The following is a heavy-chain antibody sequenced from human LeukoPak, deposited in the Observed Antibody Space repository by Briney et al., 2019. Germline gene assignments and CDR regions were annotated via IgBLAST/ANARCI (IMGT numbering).Heavy chain of an antibody. Sequence: ASVKVSCKASGYTFTSCGISWVRQAPGQGLEWMGWISAYNGNTNYAQKLQGRVTMTTDTSTSTAYMELRSLRSDDTAVYYCARDSEGYSYGNGFDYWGQGTLVTVSS. D-gene: IGHD5-18*01. CDR2: ISAYNGNT. CDR3: ARDSEGYSYGNGFDY. J-gene: IGHJ4*02. V-gene: IGHV1-18*01. CDR1: GYTFTSCG.